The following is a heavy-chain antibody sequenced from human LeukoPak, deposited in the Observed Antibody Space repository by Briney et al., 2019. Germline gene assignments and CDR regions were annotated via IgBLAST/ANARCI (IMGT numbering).Heavy chain of an antibody. CDR1: GGSISSSNW. V-gene: IGHV4-4*02. CDR3: ARGGVTIFGVVSWFDP. CDR2: IYHSGST. J-gene: IGHJ5*02. Sequence: PSETLSLTCAVSGGSISSSNWWSWARQPPGKGLEWIGEIYHSGSTNYNPSLKSRVTISVDKSKNQFSLKLSSVTAADTAVYYCARGGVTIFGVVSWFDPWGQGTLVTVSS. D-gene: IGHD3-3*01.